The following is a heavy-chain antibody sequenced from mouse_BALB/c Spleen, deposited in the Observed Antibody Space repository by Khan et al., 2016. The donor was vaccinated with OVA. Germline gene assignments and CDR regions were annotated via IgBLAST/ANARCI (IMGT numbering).Heavy chain of an antibody. V-gene: IGHV5-17*02. D-gene: IGHD1-1*01. Sequence: EVQLVESGGGLVQPGGSRKLSCAASGFTFSSYGMHWVRQAPEKGLDWVAYISGDSSTIYYADTVKGRFTISRDNPKNTRFLQMTSLMSEDTAMYYCATSYYYGYYFDYWGPGTTLTVSS. CDR3: ATSYYYGYYFDY. CDR2: ISGDSSTI. CDR1: GFTFSSYG. J-gene: IGHJ2*01.